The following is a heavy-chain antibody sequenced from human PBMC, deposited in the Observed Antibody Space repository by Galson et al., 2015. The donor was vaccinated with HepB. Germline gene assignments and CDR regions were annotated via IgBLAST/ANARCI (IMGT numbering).Heavy chain of an antibody. D-gene: IGHD3-22*01. V-gene: IGHV1-8*01. CDR1: GYTFISYD. CDR2: MNPSSGKT. Sequence: SVKVSCKASGYTFISYDINWVRQATGQGLEWMGWMNPSSGKTGFAQKFQGRVTMTSDTSITTAYMELSSLRSEDTAVYYCATYYDASSGFYRLPPYDAFDIWGQGTMVTVSS. J-gene: IGHJ3*02. CDR3: ATYYDASSGFYRLPPYDAFDI.